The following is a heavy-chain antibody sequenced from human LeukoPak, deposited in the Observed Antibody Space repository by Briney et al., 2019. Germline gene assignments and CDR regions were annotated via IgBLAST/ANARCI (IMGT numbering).Heavy chain of an antibody. CDR2: INPNNGAT. J-gene: IGHJ4*02. CDR3: TRESGTYHGNDY. CDR1: GYTFTGYY. D-gene: IGHD1-26*01. V-gene: IGHV1-2*06. Sequence: ASVNASCTASGYTFTGYYMHWVRQAPGQGLEWMGRINPNNGATNYAQKLQGRVTITGDTSISTAYMELSSLRSDDTAVYYCTRESGTYHGNDYWGQGTLVTVSS.